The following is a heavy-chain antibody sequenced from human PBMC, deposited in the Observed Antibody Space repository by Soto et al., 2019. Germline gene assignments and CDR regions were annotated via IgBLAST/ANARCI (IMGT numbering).Heavy chain of an antibody. J-gene: IGHJ3*02. Sequence: ASVKVSCKASGYTFTSYDINWVRQATGQGLEWMGWMNPNSGNTGYAQKFQGRVTMTRNTSISTAYMELSSLRSEDTAVYYCARGVVVVVATHSHTRIYDAFDIWGQGTMVTVSS. CDR2: MNPNSGNT. D-gene: IGHD2-15*01. CDR3: ARGVVVVVATHSHTRIYDAFDI. V-gene: IGHV1-8*01. CDR1: GYTFTSYD.